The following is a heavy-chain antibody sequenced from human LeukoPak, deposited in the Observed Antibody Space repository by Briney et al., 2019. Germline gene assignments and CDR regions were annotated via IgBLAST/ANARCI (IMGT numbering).Heavy chain of an antibody. V-gene: IGHV3-23*01. J-gene: IGHJ6*03. Sequence: GGSLRLSCVVSGFTFSSYAMSWVRQAPGKGLEWVSGISGSGGSTYYADSVKGRFTISRDNSKDTLYLQMNSLRTEDTAVYYCARGHCTNGVCFQKYYYIDVWGKGTTVTVSS. CDR2: ISGSGGST. CDR3: ARGHCTNGVCFQKYYYIDV. D-gene: IGHD2-8*01. CDR1: GFTFSSYA.